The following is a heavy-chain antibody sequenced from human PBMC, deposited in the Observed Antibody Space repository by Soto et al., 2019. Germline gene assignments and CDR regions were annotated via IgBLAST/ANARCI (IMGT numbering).Heavy chain of an antibody. J-gene: IGHJ5*02. V-gene: IGHV1-2*02. Sequence: ASVKVSCKASGYTFTGYYMHCVRQAPGQGLEWMGWINPNSGGTNYAQKFQGRVTMTRDTSISTAYMELSRLRSDDTAVYYCARCRLYDSSGYYLSKNWFDPWGQGTLVTVSS. CDR2: INPNSGGT. D-gene: IGHD3-22*01. CDR3: ARCRLYDSSGYYLSKNWFDP. CDR1: GYTFTGYY.